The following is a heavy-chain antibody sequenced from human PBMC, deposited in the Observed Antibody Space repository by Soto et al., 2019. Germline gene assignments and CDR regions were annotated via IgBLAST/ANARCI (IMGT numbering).Heavy chain of an antibody. CDR3: ARMATFGSLNWFHP. J-gene: IGHJ5*02. CDR2: MNPGSGDT. Sequence: QVQLVQSGAEVREPGASVKVSCKASGYSFTNNDVTWVRQATGQGLEWMGWMNPGSGDTGYAQKFQGRVTITRDISIATAYVELSSLRSDDTAIYYCARMATFGSLNWFHPWGQGTLVTVSS. V-gene: IGHV1-8*01. CDR1: GYSFTNND. D-gene: IGHD3-16*01.